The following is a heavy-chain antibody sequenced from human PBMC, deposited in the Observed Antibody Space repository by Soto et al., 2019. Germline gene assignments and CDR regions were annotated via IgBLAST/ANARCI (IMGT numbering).Heavy chain of an antibody. CDR3: ARGVDSLSCYLC. V-gene: IGHV4-34*01. CDR2: IHHSGST. Sequence: XTTSLTWRGDGGSRDGYYGSWLRTTQGKGLEWIGEIHHSGSTKYNPSLKSRVSLSVDTSTKQFSLKLTSVTAADRGVYYCARGVDSLSCYLCWVQGTPVPFS. CDR1: GGSRDGYY. D-gene: IGHD3-3*01. J-gene: IGHJ4*02.